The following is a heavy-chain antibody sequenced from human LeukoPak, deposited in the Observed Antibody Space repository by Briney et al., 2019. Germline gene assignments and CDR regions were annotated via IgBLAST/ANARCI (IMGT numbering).Heavy chain of an antibody. D-gene: IGHD6-19*01. CDR1: GFTFSSYS. CDR3: ARGVSSGGWYDAFDI. V-gene: IGHV3-21*01. CDR2: ISSSSSYI. Sequence: GGSLRLSCAASGFTFSSYSMNWVRQAPGKGLEWVSSISSSSSYIYYADSVKGRSTISRDNAKNSLYLQMNSLRAEDTAVYYCARGVSSGGWYDAFDIWGQGTMVTVSS. J-gene: IGHJ3*02.